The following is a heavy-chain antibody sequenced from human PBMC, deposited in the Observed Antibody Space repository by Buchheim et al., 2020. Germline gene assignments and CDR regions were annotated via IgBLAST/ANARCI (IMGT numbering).Heavy chain of an antibody. J-gene: IGHJ4*02. D-gene: IGHD3-10*01. CDR1: GYTFSGYY. CDR3: ARDLLAYGSEAYFGY. V-gene: IGHV1-46*01. CDR2: ISHNGDNT. Sequence: QVQLVQSGAEVKKPGASVKLSCKASGYTFSGYYMHWVRQAPGQGLEWMGMISHNGDNTNYAQNFQGRVTMTRDTSTSTLYLELHSLRSEDTAIYYCARDLLAYGSEAYFGYWGQGTL.